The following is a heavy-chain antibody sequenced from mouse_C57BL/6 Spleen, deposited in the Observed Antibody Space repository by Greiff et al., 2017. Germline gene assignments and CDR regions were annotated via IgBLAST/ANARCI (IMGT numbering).Heavy chain of an antibody. CDR1: GYTFTSYW. CDR2: IYPGSGST. V-gene: IGHV1-55*01. J-gene: IGHJ4*01. Sequence: QVQLQQPGAELVKPGASVKMSCKASGYTFTSYWITWVKQRPGQGLEWIGDIYPGSGSTNYNEKFKSKATLTVDTSSSTAYMRHSSLTSEDSAVYYCARTDEYDPYYAMDYWGQGTSVTVSS. CDR3: ARTDEYDPYYAMDY. D-gene: IGHD2-4*01.